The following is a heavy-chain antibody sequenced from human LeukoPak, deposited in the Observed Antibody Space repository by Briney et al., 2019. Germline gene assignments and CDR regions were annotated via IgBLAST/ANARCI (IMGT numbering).Heavy chain of an antibody. CDR1: GGSISGGSDY. CDR2: IHTSGRT. D-gene: IGHD2-2*01. CDR3: ARDVAYCSAPTCYRGLGY. Sequence: SQTLSLTCTVSGGSISGGSDYWSWIRQPAGKGLEWIGRIHTSGRTNYNPSLKSRVTISVDTSNNQFSLELSSVTAADTAVYYCARDVAYCSAPTCYRGLGYWGQGTLVTVSS. V-gene: IGHV4-61*02. J-gene: IGHJ4*02.